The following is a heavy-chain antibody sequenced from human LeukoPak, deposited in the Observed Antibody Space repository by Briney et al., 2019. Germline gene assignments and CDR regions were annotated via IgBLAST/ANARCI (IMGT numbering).Heavy chain of an antibody. CDR3: ARDKGLPQASDI. V-gene: IGHV4-4*02. J-gene: IGHJ3*02. Sequence: SGTLSLTCVVSGGSISSSNWWSWVRQPPGKGLEWIGEIYHSGSTNYNPSLKSRVTISVDTSKNQFSLKLTSVTAADTAVYYCARDKGLPQASDIWGQGTMVTVSS. CDR2: IYHSGST. CDR1: GGSISSSNW.